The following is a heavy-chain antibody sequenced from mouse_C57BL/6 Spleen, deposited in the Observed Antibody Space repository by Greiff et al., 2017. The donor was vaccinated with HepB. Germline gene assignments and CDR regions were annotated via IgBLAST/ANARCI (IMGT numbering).Heavy chain of an antibody. CDR2: IDPSDSYT. CDR1: GYTFTSYW. CDR3: GSRGGYDRYFDV. Sequence: VQLQQSGAELVMPGASVKLSCKASGYTFTSYWMHWVKQRPGQGLEWIGEIDPSDSYTNYNQKFKGKSTLTVDKSSSTAYMQLSSLTSEDSAVYYCGSRGGYDRYFDVWGTGTTVTVSS. J-gene: IGHJ1*03. V-gene: IGHV1-69*01. D-gene: IGHD2-2*01.